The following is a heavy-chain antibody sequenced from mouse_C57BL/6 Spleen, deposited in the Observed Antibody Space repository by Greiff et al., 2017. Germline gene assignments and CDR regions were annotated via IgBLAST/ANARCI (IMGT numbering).Heavy chain of an antibody. CDR1: GFTFSDYG. J-gene: IGHJ1*03. CDR3: AREYYGSSFYWYFDV. CDR2: ISSGSSTI. V-gene: IGHV5-17*01. D-gene: IGHD1-1*01. Sequence: EVKLMEPGGGLVKPGGSLKLSCAASGFTFSDYGMHWVRQAPEKGLEWVAYISSGSSTIYYADTVKGRFTISRDNAKNTLFLQMTSLRSEDTAMYYCAREYYGSSFYWYFDVWGTGTTVTVSS.